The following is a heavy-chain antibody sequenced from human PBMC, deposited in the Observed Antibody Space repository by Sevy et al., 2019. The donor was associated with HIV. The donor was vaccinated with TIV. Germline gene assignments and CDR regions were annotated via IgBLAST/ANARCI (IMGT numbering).Heavy chain of an antibody. Sequence: ASLKVSCKASGYTFTNYDINWVRQATGQGLEWMGWLNPSSGNTGYAQKFQDRVTITRNTSISTAYMELSSLRSEDTAMYYCARGGGSYYPYYYMDVWGKGTTVTVSS. V-gene: IGHV1-8*03. CDR3: ARGGGSYYPYYYMDV. CDR2: LNPSSGNT. D-gene: IGHD1-26*01. J-gene: IGHJ6*03. CDR1: GYTFTNYD.